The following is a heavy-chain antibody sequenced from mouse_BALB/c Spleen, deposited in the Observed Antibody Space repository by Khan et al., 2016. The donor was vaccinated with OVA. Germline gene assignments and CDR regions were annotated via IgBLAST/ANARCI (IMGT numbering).Heavy chain of an antibody. V-gene: IGHV2-3*01. CDR3: AKDRGYYAVDY. CDR2: IWGDGNT. J-gene: IGHJ4*01. CDR1: GFSLTSYG. Sequence: QVQLKESGPGLVAPSQSLSITCTVSGFSLTSYGVSWVRQPPGKGLEWLGVIWGDGNTNFYSALRSRLSISKDNSKSQVFLKLNSLQTADTATYYCAKDRGYYAVDYWGQGTSVTVSS.